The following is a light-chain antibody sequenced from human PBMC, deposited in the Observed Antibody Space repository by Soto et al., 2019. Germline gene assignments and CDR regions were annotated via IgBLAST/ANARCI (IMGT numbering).Light chain of an antibody. J-gene: IGKJ4*01. V-gene: IGKV3-20*01. CDR3: QQFSSYPLT. Sequence: EIVLTQSPGTLSLSPGERATLSCRASQSVSSSYLAWYQQKPGQAPRLLIYGASSRATGIPDRFSGSGSETDFTLTISGLEPEDFAVYYCQQFSSYPLTFGGGTKVDIK. CDR2: GAS. CDR1: QSVSSSY.